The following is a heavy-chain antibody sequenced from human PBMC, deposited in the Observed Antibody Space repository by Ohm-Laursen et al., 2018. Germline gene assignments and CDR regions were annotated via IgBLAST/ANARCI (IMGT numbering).Heavy chain of an antibody. CDR3: AKGDCSSDNCWLDC. V-gene: IGHV3-23*01. Sequence: GSLRLSCTASGFTFSRYAMSWVCQAPGKGLEWVSIISGSGGSTYYADTVKGRFTISRDNSKNTLYLQMNSLRAEDTAVYYCAKGDCSSDNCWLDCWGRGTLVTVSS. J-gene: IGHJ4*02. CDR2: ISGSGGST. D-gene: IGHD2-2*01. CDR1: GFTFSRYA.